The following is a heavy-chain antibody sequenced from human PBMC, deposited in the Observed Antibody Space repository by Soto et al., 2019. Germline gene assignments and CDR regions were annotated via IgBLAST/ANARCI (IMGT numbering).Heavy chain of an antibody. Sequence: SETLSLTCTVTGGAISGYYWTWIRQSDGEGLEWIGRIYSSGSTNYNPSLKSRVTISLDTSMNYFSLRLSSVTAADTAVYYCARGQRFSDWFDPWGQGTLVAVSS. J-gene: IGHJ5*02. CDR3: ARGQRFSDWFDP. CDR1: GGAISGYY. V-gene: IGHV4-4*07. D-gene: IGHD3-3*01. CDR2: IYSSGST.